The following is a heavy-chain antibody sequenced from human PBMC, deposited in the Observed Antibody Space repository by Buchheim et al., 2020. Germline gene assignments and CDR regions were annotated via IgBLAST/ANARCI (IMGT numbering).Heavy chain of an antibody. CDR3: ARDQDFDSFYFDY. CDR2: ISSSGSNI. CDR1: GFTFSSFE. V-gene: IGHV3-48*03. J-gene: IGHJ4*02. D-gene: IGHD3-16*02. Sequence: EVQLVESGGDLVQPGGSLRLSCAASGFTFSSFEMNWVRQAPGKGLEWVSHISSSGSNIYYTDSVKGRFTISRDNAKNSLYLQMNSLRAEDTAVYYCARDQDFDSFYFDYWGQGTL.